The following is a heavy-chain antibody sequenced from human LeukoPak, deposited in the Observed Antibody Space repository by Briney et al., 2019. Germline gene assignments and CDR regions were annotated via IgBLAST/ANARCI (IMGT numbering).Heavy chain of an antibody. Sequence: GGSLRLSCAASGFTFSSYWMHWVRQAPGKGLVWVSRINSDGSSTSYADSVKGRFTISRDNAKNTLYLQMNSPRAEDTAVYYCARDQPYDFWSGYWFGPDYYYYVDVWGKGTTVTVSS. CDR2: INSDGSST. CDR3: ARDQPYDFWSGYWFGPDYYYYVDV. D-gene: IGHD3-3*01. J-gene: IGHJ6*03. CDR1: GFTFSSYW. V-gene: IGHV3-74*01.